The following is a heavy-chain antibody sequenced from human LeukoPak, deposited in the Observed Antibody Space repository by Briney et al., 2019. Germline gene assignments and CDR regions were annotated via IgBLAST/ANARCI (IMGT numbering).Heavy chain of an antibody. CDR1: GGSISSSSYY. D-gene: IGHD3-16*01. V-gene: IGHV4-39*07. CDR2: IYYSGST. CDR3: AKDTDYVWGRDPMYYFDY. Sequence: SETLSLTCTVSGGSISSSSYYWGWIRQPPGKGLEWIGSIYYSGSTYYNPSLKSRVTISVDTSKNEFSLQLSSVTAADTAVYYCAKDTDYVWGRDPMYYFDYWGQGTLVTVSS. J-gene: IGHJ4*02.